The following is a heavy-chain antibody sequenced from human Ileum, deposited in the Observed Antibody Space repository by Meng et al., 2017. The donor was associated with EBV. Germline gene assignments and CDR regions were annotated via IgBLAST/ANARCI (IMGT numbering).Heavy chain of an antibody. CDR1: GNTFTTHA. Sequence: QVQLVQSGAELKKPGSYGKVSCKASGNTFTTHAMNWVRQAPGQGLEWMGWISAYNGNTNYAQKLQGRVTMTTDTSTSTAYMELRSLRSDDTAVYYCAREYPGQFDPWGQGTLVTVSS. CDR2: ISAYNGNT. J-gene: IGHJ5*02. V-gene: IGHV1-18*01. CDR3: AREYPGQFDP.